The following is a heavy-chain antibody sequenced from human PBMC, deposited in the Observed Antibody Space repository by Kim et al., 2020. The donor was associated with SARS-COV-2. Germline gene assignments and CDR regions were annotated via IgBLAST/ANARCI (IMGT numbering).Heavy chain of an antibody. CDR3: AKDEDV. J-gene: IGHJ6*02. CDR1: GYTFSTYG. CDR2: IRPANGDT. V-gene: IGHV1-3*01. Sequence: ASVKVSCKASGYTFSTYGIHWVRQAPGQGLEWMGWIRPANGDTQYSQKFQDRVTVTRDTSASTVYMHLTSLTSADTAVYYCAKDEDVWGQGTTVTVSS.